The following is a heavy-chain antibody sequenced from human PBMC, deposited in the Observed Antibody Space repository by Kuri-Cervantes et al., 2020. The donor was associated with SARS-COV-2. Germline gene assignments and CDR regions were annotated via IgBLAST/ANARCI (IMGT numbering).Heavy chain of an antibody. CDR3: ARALRGDFWCDAGPYYYGMDV. Sequence: SETLSLTCTVSGGSISISSYYWGWIRQPPGKGLEWIGSIYYSGSTYYNPSLKGRVTISVDTSKNQFSLKLSSVTAADTAVYYCARALRGDFWCDAGPYYYGMDVWGQGTTVTVSS. D-gene: IGHD3-3*01. J-gene: IGHJ6*02. V-gene: IGHV4-39*07. CDR2: IYYSGST. CDR1: GGSISISSYY.